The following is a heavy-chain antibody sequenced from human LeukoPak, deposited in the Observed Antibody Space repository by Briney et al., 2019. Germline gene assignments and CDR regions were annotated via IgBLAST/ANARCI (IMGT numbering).Heavy chain of an antibody. Sequence: SETLSLTCTVSGGFISSYFWSWIRQPPGEGLQWIGYIYYSGSTNYNPSLKSRVTMSVDTSKNQFSLKLTSVAAADTAVYYCARGSLRGSYYYIDYGGQGTLAAVS. D-gene: IGHD1-26*01. CDR2: IYYSGST. J-gene: IGHJ4*02. CDR1: GGFISSYF. CDR3: ARGSLRGSYYYIDY. V-gene: IGHV4-59*01.